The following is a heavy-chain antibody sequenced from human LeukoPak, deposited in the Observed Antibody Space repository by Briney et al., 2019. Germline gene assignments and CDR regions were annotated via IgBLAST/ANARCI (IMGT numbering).Heavy chain of an antibody. CDR3: AIVYKWNQLWAHY. D-gene: IGHD1-1*01. CDR2: ITPHTGNT. CDR1: GYTFTIHG. Sequence: GASVKVSCKAPGYTFTIHGIHWVRQAPGQGLEWMAYITPHTGNTDYAPKFQGRLTVTADTPTSTAYMELRSLRSDDTAMYYCAIVYKWNQLWAHYWDQGTLVTVSS. V-gene: IGHV1-18*04. J-gene: IGHJ4*02.